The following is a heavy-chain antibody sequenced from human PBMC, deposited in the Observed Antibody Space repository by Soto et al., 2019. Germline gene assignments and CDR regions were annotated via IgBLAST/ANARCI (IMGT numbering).Heavy chain of an antibody. V-gene: IGHV4-39*01. D-gene: IGHD1-1*01. Sequence: QLQLQESGPGLVKPSETLSLTCSVSGGSIRSSTYQWGWIRQPPGKGLEWIGSTFYSGSTYYDPSLKSRVTISVDTSKNQFSLKLSSVTAADTAVYFCARHRNWKVDYWRQGPLVTVSS. CDR1: GGSIRSSTYQ. CDR3: ARHRNWKVDY. CDR2: TFYSGST. J-gene: IGHJ4*02.